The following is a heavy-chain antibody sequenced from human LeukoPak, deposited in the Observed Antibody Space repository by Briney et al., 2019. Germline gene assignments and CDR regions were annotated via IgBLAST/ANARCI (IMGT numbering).Heavy chain of an antibody. J-gene: IGHJ5*02. CDR2: ICPNSGGT. D-gene: IGHD2/OR15-2a*01. CDR1: GYTFTGYY. Sequence: GASVKVSCKASGYTFTGYYMHWVRQAPGQGLEWMGRICPNSGGTNYAQKFQGRFTMTRDTSISTIYMELSRLRSDDTAVYYCAREGCSSTTCLTNRFDPWGQGTLVTVSS. CDR3: AREGCSSTTCLTNRFDP. V-gene: IGHV1-2*06.